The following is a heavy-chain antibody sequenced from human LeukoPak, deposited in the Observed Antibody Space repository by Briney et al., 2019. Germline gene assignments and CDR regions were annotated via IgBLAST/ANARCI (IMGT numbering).Heavy chain of an antibody. CDR3: ARDPRDIVVVVSADY. CDR2: INSDGSST. CDR1: GFIFSSYW. Sequence: GGSLRLSCAASGFIFSSYWMHWVRQAPGKGLVWVSRINSDGSSTSYADSVEGRFTISRDNAKNTLYLQMNSLRAEDTAVYYCARDPRDIVVVVSADYWGQGTLVTVSS. V-gene: IGHV3-74*01. D-gene: IGHD2-15*01. J-gene: IGHJ4*02.